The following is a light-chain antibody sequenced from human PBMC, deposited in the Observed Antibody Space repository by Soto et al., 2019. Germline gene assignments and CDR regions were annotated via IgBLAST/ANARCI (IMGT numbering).Light chain of an antibody. CDR3: QHYNSYPQA. J-gene: IGKJ1*01. V-gene: IGKV1-5*03. CDR1: QTISSW. Sequence: DIQMTQSPSTLSVSVGDRVTIPCRASQTISSWLAWYPQKPGKAPKLLIYKASTLTSGVPSRFSGSGSGTEFTLTISSLQPEDFATYYCQHYNSYPQAFGQGTKVAIK. CDR2: KAS.